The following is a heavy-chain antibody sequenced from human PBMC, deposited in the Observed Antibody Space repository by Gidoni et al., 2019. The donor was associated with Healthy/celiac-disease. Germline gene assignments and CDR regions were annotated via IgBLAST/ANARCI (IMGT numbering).Heavy chain of an antibody. CDR3: AKGGDSSSWYYWFDP. Sequence: EVQLLEYGGGLVQPGGSLRLSCAASGFTFRSYAMSWVRKAPGKGLEWVSAISGSGGSTYYADSVKGRFTIARDNSKNTLYLQMNSLRAEDTAVYYCAKGGDSSSWYYWFDPWGQGTLVTVSS. J-gene: IGHJ5*02. V-gene: IGHV3-23*01. CDR1: GFTFRSYA. D-gene: IGHD6-13*01. CDR2: ISGSGGST.